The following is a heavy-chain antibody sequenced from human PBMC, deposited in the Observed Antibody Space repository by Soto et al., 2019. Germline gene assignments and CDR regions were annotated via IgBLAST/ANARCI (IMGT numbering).Heavy chain of an antibody. V-gene: IGHV1-69*13. J-gene: IGHJ4*02. CDR1: GGTFSSYA. Sequence: GASVKVSCKASGGTFSSYAISWVRQAPGQGLEWMGGIIPIFGTANYAQKFQGRVTITADESTSTAYMELSSLRSEDTAVYYCAMGPPGIAVAGSFDYWGQGTLVTVSS. CDR3: AMGPPGIAVAGSFDY. CDR2: IIPIFGTA. D-gene: IGHD6-19*01.